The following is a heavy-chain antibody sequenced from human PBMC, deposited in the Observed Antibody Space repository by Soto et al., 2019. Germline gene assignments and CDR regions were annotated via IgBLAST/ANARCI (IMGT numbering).Heavy chain of an antibody. V-gene: IGHV3-33*01. CDR1: GFTFSNYG. Sequence: QVQLVESGGGVVQPERSLRLSCAASGFTFSNYGMHWVRQAPGKGLEWVAVVWHDGKTKYYADSVEGRFTISRDNSRNTLFLQMNSLRAEDTAVYHCARDRGSDDPIDYWGPGTLVTVSS. J-gene: IGHJ4*02. CDR2: VWHDGKTK. D-gene: IGHD3-10*01. CDR3: ARDRGSDDPIDY.